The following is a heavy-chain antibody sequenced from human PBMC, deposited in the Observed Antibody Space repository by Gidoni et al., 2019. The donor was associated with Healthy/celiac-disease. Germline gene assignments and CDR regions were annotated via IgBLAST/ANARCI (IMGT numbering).Heavy chain of an antibody. CDR3: ARRRSDYGEYWYFDL. V-gene: IGHV4-34*01. CDR2: INHSGST. CDR1: GGSFSGYY. J-gene: IGHJ2*01. Sequence: QVQLQQWGAGLLKPSETLSRTCAVYGGSFSGYYWSWIRQPPGKGLEWIGEINHSGSTNYNPSLKSRVTISVDTSKNQFSLKLSSVTAADTAAYYCARRRSDYGEYWYFDLWGRGTLVTVSS. D-gene: IGHD4-17*01.